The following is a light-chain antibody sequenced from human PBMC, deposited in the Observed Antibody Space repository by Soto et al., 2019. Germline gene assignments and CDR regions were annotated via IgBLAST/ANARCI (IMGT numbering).Light chain of an antibody. Sequence: QSALTQSPSASGSPGQSVTISCTGTSSDIGGYNSVSWYQQHPGKAPKVMIYDVTKRPSGVPDRFSGSKSGNTASLTVSALQAEDEADYYCSSYKDGKTLVFGTGTKVTVL. J-gene: IGLJ1*01. CDR3: SSYKDGKTLV. V-gene: IGLV2-8*01. CDR1: SSDIGGYNS. CDR2: DVT.